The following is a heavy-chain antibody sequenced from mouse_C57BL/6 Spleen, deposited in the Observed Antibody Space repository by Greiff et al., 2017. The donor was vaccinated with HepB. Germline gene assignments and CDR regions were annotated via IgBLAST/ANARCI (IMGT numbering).Heavy chain of an antibody. CDR1: GFTFSSYA. V-gene: IGHV5-9-1*02. Sequence: EVKLMESGEGLVKPGGSLKLSCAASGFTFSSYAMSWVRQTPEKRLEWVAYISSGGGYIYYADTVKGRFTISRDNARNTLYLQMSSLKSEDTAMYYCTRENGSSYFDYWGQGTTLTVSS. CDR2: ISSGGGYI. D-gene: IGHD1-1*01. CDR3: TRENGSSYFDY. J-gene: IGHJ2*01.